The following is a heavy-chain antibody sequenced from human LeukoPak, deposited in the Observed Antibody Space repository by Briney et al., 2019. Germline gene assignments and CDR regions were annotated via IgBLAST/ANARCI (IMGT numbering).Heavy chain of an antibody. D-gene: IGHD3-10*01. J-gene: IGHJ4*02. V-gene: IGHV3-30*18. CDR3: AKDKPLYHPANPVRVGNDFDY. CDR2: ISYDGSNK. Sequence: GGSLSLSCAASGFTFSSYGMHWVRQAPGKGLEWVAVISYDGSNKYYADSVNGRFTISRDNSKNTLYLQMNSLRAEHTTVYYCAKDKPLYHPANPVRVGNDFDYWGQGTLVTVSS. CDR1: GFTFSSYG.